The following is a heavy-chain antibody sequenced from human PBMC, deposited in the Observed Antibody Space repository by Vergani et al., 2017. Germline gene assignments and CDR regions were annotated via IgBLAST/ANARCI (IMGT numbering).Heavy chain of an antibody. Sequence: QVTLTESGPVLVKPTETLTLTCPVSGFSLRTSGMCVSWIRQPPGKALEWLARIDWDDDKYYSTSLKTRLTISKDTSKNQVVLTMTNMDPVDTATYYCARTLRTYYDFWSGYYLIDYWGQGTLVTVSS. V-gene: IGHV2-70*15. D-gene: IGHD3-3*01. CDR3: ARTLRTYYDFWSGYYLIDY. J-gene: IGHJ4*02. CDR1: GFSLRTSGMC. CDR2: IDWDDDK.